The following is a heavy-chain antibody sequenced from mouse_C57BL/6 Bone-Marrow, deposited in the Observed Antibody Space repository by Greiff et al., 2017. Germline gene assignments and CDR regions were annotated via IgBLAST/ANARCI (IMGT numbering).Heavy chain of an antibody. V-gene: IGHV1-55*01. CDR1: GYTFTSYW. J-gene: IGHJ2*01. D-gene: IGHD4-1*01. CDR2: IYPTSGRT. Sequence: VQLQQPGAELVKPGASVKMSCKASGYTFTSYWITWVKQRPGQGLEWIGDIYPTSGRTNYNEKFKSKAILTVDTSSNTAYMQLSSLTSEDSAVFYGARSGPMGRSFDYWGQGTTLTVSS. CDR3: ARSGPMGRSFDY.